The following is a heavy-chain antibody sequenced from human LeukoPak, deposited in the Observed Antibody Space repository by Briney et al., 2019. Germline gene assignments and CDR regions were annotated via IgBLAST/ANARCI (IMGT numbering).Heavy chain of an antibody. CDR1: GGSFSGYY. Sequence: SETLSLTCAVYGGSFSGYYWSWIRQPPGKGLEWIGEINHSGSTNYNPSLKSRVTISVDTSKNQFPLKLSSVTAADTAVYYCARRGIAAPLDYWGQGTLVTVSS. CDR2: INHSGST. CDR3: ARRGIAAPLDY. V-gene: IGHV4-34*01. J-gene: IGHJ4*02. D-gene: IGHD6-13*01.